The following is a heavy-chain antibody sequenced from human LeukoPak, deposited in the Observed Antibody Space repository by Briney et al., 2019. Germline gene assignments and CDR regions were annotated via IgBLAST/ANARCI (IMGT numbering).Heavy chain of an antibody. Sequence: PGRSLRLSCAASGFTFRNYAMTWVRQPPGNGLDWVSSTSGSGDIRLYADSVKGRFTISRTNSEKRLYLQMNSLRADDTGVYYCANYRSGGGGYYSGLEHWGQGTQVTVSS. J-gene: IGHJ1*01. V-gene: IGHV3-23*01. CDR2: TSGSGDIR. CDR1: GFTFRNYA. CDR3: ANYRSGGGGYYSGLEH. D-gene: IGHD2-15*01.